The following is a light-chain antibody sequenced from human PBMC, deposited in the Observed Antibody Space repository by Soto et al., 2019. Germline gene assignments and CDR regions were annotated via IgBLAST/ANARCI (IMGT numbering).Light chain of an antibody. CDR1: SSDVGGYNF. V-gene: IGLV2-14*03. Sequence: QSALTHPASVSGSPGQSITVSCTGTSSDVGGYNFVSWYQQHPGKVPKLMIFDVNRRPSGVSDRFSGSKSGNTASLTISGLQAEDEGDYYCCSYTSSRTHVFGSGTKLTVL. J-gene: IGLJ1*01. CDR2: DVN. CDR3: CSYTSSRTHV.